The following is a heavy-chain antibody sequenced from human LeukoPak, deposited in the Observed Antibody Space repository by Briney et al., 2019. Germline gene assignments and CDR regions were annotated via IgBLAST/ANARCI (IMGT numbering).Heavy chain of an antibody. J-gene: IGHJ4*02. Sequence: SETLSLTCTVSGGSLSGFYWSWIRQPPGAGLEWIGYVYYSGSTTYNPSLKSRVTISVDTSKNQFSLRLGSVTAADTAVYYCASVVGDGYNEGCFDYWGQGTLVTVSS. CDR1: GGSLSGFY. D-gene: IGHD5-24*01. CDR2: VYYSGST. V-gene: IGHV4-59*03. CDR3: ASVVGDGYNEGCFDY.